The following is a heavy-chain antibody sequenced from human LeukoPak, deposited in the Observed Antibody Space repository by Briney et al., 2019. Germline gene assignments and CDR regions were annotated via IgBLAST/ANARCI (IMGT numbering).Heavy chain of an antibody. CDR2: IYPCDSVT. CDR1: GFRFTTYW. J-gene: IGHJ1*01. D-gene: IGHD3-3*01. Sequence: GESLKISCQTSGFRFTTYWIGWVRQMSGKGLEWMGIIYPCDSVTRYSPSFQGQVTLSADKSVRSAYLQWSTLKAADTAVYYCARHFGSPSQGVQHWGQGTPVIVSS. CDR3: ARHFGSPSQGVQH. V-gene: IGHV5-51*01.